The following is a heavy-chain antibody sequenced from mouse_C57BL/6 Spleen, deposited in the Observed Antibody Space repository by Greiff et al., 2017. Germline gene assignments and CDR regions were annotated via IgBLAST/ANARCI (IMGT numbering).Heavy chain of an antibody. Sequence: QVQLKQPGAELVMPGASVKLSCKASGYTFTSYWMHWVKQRPGQGLEWIGEIDPSDSYTNYNQKFKGKSTLTVDKSSSTAYMQLSSLTSEDSAVYYCARSGGLLYYAMDYWGQGTSVTVSS. CDR1: GYTFTSYW. D-gene: IGHD2-3*01. V-gene: IGHV1-69*01. CDR3: ARSGGLLYYAMDY. J-gene: IGHJ4*01. CDR2: IDPSDSYT.